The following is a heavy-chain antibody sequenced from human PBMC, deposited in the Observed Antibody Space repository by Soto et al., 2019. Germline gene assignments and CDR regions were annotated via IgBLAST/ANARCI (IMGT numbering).Heavy chain of an antibody. J-gene: IGHJ3*02. CDR1: CGSFSGYY. Sequence: ETLSLTCAVYCGSFSGYYWIWIRQPPGKGLEWIGEINHSGSTNYNPSLKSRVTISVDTSKNQFSLKLSSVTAADTAVYYCARGVRITMVRGGKKPVPVAFDIWGQGTMVTVSS. CDR2: INHSGST. CDR3: ARGVRITMVRGGKKPVPVAFDI. D-gene: IGHD3-10*01. V-gene: IGHV4-34*01.